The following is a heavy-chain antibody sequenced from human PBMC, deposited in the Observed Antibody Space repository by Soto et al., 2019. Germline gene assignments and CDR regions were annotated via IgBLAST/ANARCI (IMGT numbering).Heavy chain of an antibody. CDR3: ARGDYGTGGYPFPYLDY. CDR2: INPDSGAT. CDR1: GYSFTGYY. D-gene: IGHD2-8*02. Sequence: HEHLVQSGAEVKRPGASLKVSCKASGYSFTGYYIHWVRQAPGQGLEWMGWINPDSGATNYAQNFEGRVTLTSDTSISTASMDLTSRKSDDTAVDYCARGDYGTGGYPFPYLDYWGEGTLVIVSS. V-gene: IGHV1-2*02. J-gene: IGHJ4*02.